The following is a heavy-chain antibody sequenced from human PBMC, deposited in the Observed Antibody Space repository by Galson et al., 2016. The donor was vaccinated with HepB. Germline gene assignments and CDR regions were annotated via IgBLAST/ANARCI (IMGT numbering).Heavy chain of an antibody. CDR3: ARIIRDGSNYHYFDY. V-gene: IGHV3-30*03. D-gene: IGHD5-24*01. CDR1: GFTFSNAW. J-gene: IGHJ4*02. Sequence: SLRLSCAASGFTFSNAWMSWVRQAPGKGLEWMAVISYDGSYRYYADSVKGRFTISRDDSKNTLYLQMNSLRVEDTAVYYCARIIRDGSNYHYFDYWGQGTLVTVSS. CDR2: ISYDGSYR.